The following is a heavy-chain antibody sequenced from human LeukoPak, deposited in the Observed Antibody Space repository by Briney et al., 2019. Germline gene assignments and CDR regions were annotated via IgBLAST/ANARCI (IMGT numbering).Heavy chain of an antibody. J-gene: IGHJ4*02. CDR3: ARQVRVSGWFYFDY. CDR1: GDSVSSNSAA. CDR2: TYYRSKWYN. V-gene: IGHV6-1*01. D-gene: IGHD6-19*01. Sequence: SQTLSLTCALSGDSVSSNSAAWNWIRQSPSRGLEWLGRTYYRSKWYNDYAVSVKSRITINPDTSKNQFSLQLNSVTPEDTAVYYCARQVRVSGWFYFDYWGQGTLVTVSS.